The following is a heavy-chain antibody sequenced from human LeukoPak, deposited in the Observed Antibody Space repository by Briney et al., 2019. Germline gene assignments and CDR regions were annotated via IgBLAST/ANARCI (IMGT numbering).Heavy chain of an antibody. CDR2: IYYSGST. D-gene: IGHD3-3*01. CDR1: GGSISSSSYY. CDR3: ASLVLRFLESPDAFDI. J-gene: IGHJ3*02. V-gene: IGHV4-39*01. Sequence: SETLSLTCTVSGGSISSSSYYWGWIRQPLGKGLEWIGSIYYSGSTYYNPSLKSRVTISVDTSKNQFSLKLSSVTAADTAVYYCASLVLRFLESPDAFDIWGQGTMVTVSS.